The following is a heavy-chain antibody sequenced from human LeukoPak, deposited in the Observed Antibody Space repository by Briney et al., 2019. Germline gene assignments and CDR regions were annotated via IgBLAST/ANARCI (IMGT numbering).Heavy chain of an antibody. D-gene: IGHD2-2*01. CDR3: ATEELAGTTSLDY. CDR1: GGSISSGSYY. J-gene: IGHJ4*02. V-gene: IGHV4-61*02. Sequence: SQTLSLTCTVSGGSISSGSYYWSWIRQPAGKGLEWIGRIYTSGSTNYNPSLKSRATISVDTSKNQFSLKLSSVTAADTAVYYCATEELAGTTSLDYWGQGTLVTVSS. CDR2: IYTSGST.